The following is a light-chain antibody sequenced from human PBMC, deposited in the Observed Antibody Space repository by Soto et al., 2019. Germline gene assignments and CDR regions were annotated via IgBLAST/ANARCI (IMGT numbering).Light chain of an antibody. CDR3: QQSYSTPYT. J-gene: IGKJ2*01. CDR2: STS. V-gene: IGKV1-39*01. Sequence: DIQMTQSPSSLSASVGDRVTITCRASQSINTFLNWYHQKPGKAPGLLIYSTSNLQTGVPSRFGGTGSGTDFTLTIRSLQPEDLGSYYCQQSYSTPYTFGQGTKPEI. CDR1: QSINTF.